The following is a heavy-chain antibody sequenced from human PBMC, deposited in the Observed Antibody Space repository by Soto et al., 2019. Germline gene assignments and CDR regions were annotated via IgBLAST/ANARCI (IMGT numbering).Heavy chain of an antibody. CDR1: GGTFSSYA. D-gene: IGHD2-2*01. CDR2: IIPIFGTA. V-gene: IGHV1-69*01. J-gene: IGHJ6*02. Sequence: QVQLVQSGAEVKKPGSSVKVSCKASGGTFSSYAISWVRQAPGQGLEWMGGIIPIFGTANYAQKFQGRVTITADESTRTAYMELSSLRSEDTAVYYCARVWDIVVVPAATPDYYYGMDVWGQGTTVTVSS. CDR3: ARVWDIVVVPAATPDYYYGMDV.